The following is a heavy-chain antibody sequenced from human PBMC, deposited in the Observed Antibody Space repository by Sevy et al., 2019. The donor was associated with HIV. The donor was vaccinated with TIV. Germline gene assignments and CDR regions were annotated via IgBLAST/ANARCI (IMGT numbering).Heavy chain of an antibody. Sequence: ASVKVSCKASGYTFTGYYMHWVRQAPGQGLEWMGRINPNSGGTNYAQKFQGRVTMTRDTSISTAYMELSRLRSDDTAVYYGARAGRGYSYGYPFDYWGQGTLVTVSS. D-gene: IGHD5-18*01. J-gene: IGHJ4*02. CDR1: GYTFTGYY. CDR2: INPNSGGT. CDR3: ARAGRGYSYGYPFDY. V-gene: IGHV1-2*06.